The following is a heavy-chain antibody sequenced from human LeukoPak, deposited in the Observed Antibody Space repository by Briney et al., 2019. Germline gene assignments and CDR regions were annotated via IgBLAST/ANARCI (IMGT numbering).Heavy chain of an antibody. J-gene: IGHJ4*02. D-gene: IGHD3-10*01. CDR1: GGSFSGYY. V-gene: IGHV4-34*01. CDR2: INHSGST. CDR3: ATTLGTMVRGVIKDY. Sequence: PETLSLTCAVYGGSFSGYYWSWIRQPPGKGLEWIGEINHSGSTNYNPSLKSRVTISVDTSKNQFSLKLSSVTVADTAVYYCATTLGTMVRGVIKDYWGQGTLVTVSS.